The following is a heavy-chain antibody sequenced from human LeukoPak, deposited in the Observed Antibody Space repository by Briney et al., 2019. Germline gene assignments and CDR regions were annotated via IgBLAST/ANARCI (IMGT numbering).Heavy chain of an antibody. CDR3: ATDPASNHDYGDTHAFDI. D-gene: IGHD4-17*01. J-gene: IGHJ3*02. CDR2: FDPEDDET. V-gene: IGHV1-24*01. Sequence: ASVKVSCKVSGYTLTELSMHWVRQAPGKGLEWMGGFDPEDDETIYAQKFQGRATMTEDTSTDTAYMELSSLRSEDTAVYYCATDPASNHDYGDTHAFDIWGQGTMVTVSS. CDR1: GYTLTELS.